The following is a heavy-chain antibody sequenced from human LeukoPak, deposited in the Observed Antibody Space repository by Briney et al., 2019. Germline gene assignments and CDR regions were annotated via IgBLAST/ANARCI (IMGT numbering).Heavy chain of an antibody. J-gene: IGHJ4*02. CDR1: GFTFSSYW. D-gene: IGHD1-7*01. CDR3: ASPQRGSNNWNYF. V-gene: IGHV3-53*01. Sequence: PGGSLRLSCAASGFTFSSYWMSWVRQAPGKGLEWVSVIYSGGSTYYADSVKGRFTISRDNSKNTLYLQMNSLRAEDTAVYYCASPQRGSNNWNYFWGQGTLVTVSS. CDR2: IYSGGST.